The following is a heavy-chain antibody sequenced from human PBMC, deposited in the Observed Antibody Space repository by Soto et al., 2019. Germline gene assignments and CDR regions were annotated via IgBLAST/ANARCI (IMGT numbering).Heavy chain of an antibody. Sequence: SETLSLTCTVSGDSISSDYYHWTWIRQSPGKGLEWIGYIHHSVSILYNPSLKCRVSISVDTSKNQFSLHLTSVTAADTAVYFCAREDDGGDSLDVWGQGTTVTVSS. V-gene: IGHV4-30-4*08. D-gene: IGHD2-21*02. CDR1: GDSISSDYYH. CDR3: AREDDGGDSLDV. CDR2: IHHSVSI. J-gene: IGHJ6*02.